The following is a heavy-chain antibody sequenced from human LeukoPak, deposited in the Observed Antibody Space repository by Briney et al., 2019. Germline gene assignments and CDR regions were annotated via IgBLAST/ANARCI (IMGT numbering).Heavy chain of an antibody. CDR1: GYSISSGYY. CDR3: ARVVVATIDY. CDR2: IYTSGST. V-gene: IGHV4-38-2*02. Sequence: AETLSLTCTVSGYSISSGYYWGWIRLPPGKGLEWIGRIYTSGSTNYNPSLKSRVTISVDTSKNQFSLKLSSVTAADTAVYYCARVVVATIDYWGQGTLVTVSS. D-gene: IGHD5-12*01. J-gene: IGHJ4*02.